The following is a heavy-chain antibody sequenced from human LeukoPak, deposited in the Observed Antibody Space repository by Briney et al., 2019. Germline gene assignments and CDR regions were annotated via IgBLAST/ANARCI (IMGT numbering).Heavy chain of an antibody. CDR1: GFTFSSYS. V-gene: IGHV3-21*01. Sequence: GGSLRLSCAASGFTFSSYSMNGVRQAPGKGLEWVSSISSSSSYIYYADSVKGGFTISRDNAKNSLYLQMNSLRAEDTAVYYCARDRVLGFQHWGQGTLVTVSS. J-gene: IGHJ1*01. CDR3: ARDRVLGFQH. D-gene: IGHD6-6*01. CDR2: ISSSSSYI.